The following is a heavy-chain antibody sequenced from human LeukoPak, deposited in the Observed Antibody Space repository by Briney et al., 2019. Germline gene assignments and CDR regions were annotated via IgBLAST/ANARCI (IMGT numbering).Heavy chain of an antibody. CDR1: GFTFSSYS. CDR3: ARRGDYAGGLGYYGMDV. Sequence: GGSLRLSCAAPGFTFSSYSTSWVRQAPGKGLEWVSYISSSSSTIYYADSVKGRFTISRDNAKNSLYLQMNSLRAEDTAVYYCARRGDYAGGLGYYGMDVWGQGTTVTVSS. J-gene: IGHJ6*02. D-gene: IGHD4-17*01. V-gene: IGHV3-48*01. CDR2: ISSSSSTI.